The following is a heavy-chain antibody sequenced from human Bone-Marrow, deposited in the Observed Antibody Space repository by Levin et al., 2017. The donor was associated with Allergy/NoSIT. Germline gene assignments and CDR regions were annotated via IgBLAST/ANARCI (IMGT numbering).Heavy chain of an antibody. J-gene: IGHJ4*02. CDR3: ARDSIAVAGLAF. D-gene: IGHD6-19*01. CDR1: GGSISNNNYY. V-gene: IGHV4-39*07. Sequence: SETLSLTCTVSGGSISNNNYYWGWVRQPPGKGLEWIGSIYYGGRTYYNLSLKSRVTLSVDTSKNQFSLKLSSVTAADTTVYYCARDSIAVAGLAFWGQGTLVTVSS. CDR2: IYYGGRT.